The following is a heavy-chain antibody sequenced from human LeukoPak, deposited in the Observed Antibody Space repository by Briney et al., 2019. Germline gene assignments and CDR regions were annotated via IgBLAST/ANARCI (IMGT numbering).Heavy chain of an antibody. J-gene: IGHJ4*02. CDR2: ISGSGAGT. CDR3: AKMVREFYTISYYFDY. V-gene: IGHV3-23*01. D-gene: IGHD2-8*01. CDR1: GVTFSSYD. Sequence: GGSLRLSCAASGVTFSSYDMNWVRQAPGKGLEWVSGISGSGAGTYYADSVKGRFTISRDNSKNTLYLQMNSLRAEDTAVYYCAKMVREFYTISYYFDYWGQGTLVTVSS.